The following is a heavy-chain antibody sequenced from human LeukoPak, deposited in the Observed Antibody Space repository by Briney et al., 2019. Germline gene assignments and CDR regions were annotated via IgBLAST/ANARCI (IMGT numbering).Heavy chain of an antibody. CDR1: GVSFSDAY. CDR3: ARDPDYVWGSYRYSFDY. J-gene: IGHJ4*02. Sequence: GGSLRLSCAASGVSFSDAYMTWVRQAPGKGLEWLSYISGNRGDINYADSVKGRFTISRDNAKNSLYLQMNSLRVEDTAVYYCARDPDYVWGSYRYSFDYWGQGTLVTVSS. CDR2: ISGNRGDI. D-gene: IGHD3-16*02. V-gene: IGHV3-11*06.